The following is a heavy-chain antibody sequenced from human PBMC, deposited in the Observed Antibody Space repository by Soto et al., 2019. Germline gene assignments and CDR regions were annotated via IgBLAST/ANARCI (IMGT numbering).Heavy chain of an antibody. V-gene: IGHV5-51*01. CDR2: IFPSDSDT. CDR3: ARKDKSGYFNWFDP. Sequence: GESLKISCRTSGYRFTSYWMAWVRQMPGKGLEWMGIIFPSDSDTRYSPSFQGQVTISADRSTSTVFLQWASLKASDTAVYFCARKDKSGYFNWFDPWGQGTQVTSPQ. CDR1: GYRFTSYW. J-gene: IGHJ5*02. D-gene: IGHD3-22*01.